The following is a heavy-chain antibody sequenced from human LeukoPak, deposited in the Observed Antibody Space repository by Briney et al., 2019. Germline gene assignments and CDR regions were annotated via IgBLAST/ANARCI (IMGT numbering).Heavy chain of an antibody. CDR2: ISSSSSYI. Sequence: PGGSLRLSCAVSGFTLSSYSMNWVRKAPGKGLEWVSSISSSSSYIYYADSVKGRFTISRDNAKNSLYLQMNSLRAEDTAVYYCARAVYGFDAFDIWSQGTMVTVSS. J-gene: IGHJ3*02. V-gene: IGHV3-21*01. CDR1: GFTLSSYS. D-gene: IGHD4-17*01. CDR3: ARAVYGFDAFDI.